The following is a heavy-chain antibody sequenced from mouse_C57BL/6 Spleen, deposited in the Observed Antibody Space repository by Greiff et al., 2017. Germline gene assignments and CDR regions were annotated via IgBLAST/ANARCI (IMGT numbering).Heavy chain of an antibody. J-gene: IGHJ4*01. CDR2: ISSGSSTI. V-gene: IGHV5-17*01. D-gene: IGHD2-1*01. CDR3: ARGNYGYAMDY. Sequence: VQLKESGGGLVKPGGSLKLSCAASGFTFSDYGMHWVRQAPETGLEWVAYISSGSSTIYYADTVKGRFTISRDNAKNTLFLQMTSLRSEDTAMYYCARGNYGYAMDYWGQGTSVTVSS. CDR1: GFTFSDYG.